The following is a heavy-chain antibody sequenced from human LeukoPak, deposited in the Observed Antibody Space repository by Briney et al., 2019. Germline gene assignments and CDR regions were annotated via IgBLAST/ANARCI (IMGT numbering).Heavy chain of an antibody. D-gene: IGHD4-17*01. CDR1: GFTFSSYA. CDR3: ARVGTVTPGGGDDY. CDR2: ISGSGGST. Sequence: GGSLRLSCAASGFTFSSYAMSWVRQAPGKGLEWVSAISGSGGSTYYADSVKGRFTISRDNSKNTLYLQMNSLRAEDTAVYYCARVGTVTPGGGDDYWGQGTLVTVSS. J-gene: IGHJ4*02. V-gene: IGHV3-23*01.